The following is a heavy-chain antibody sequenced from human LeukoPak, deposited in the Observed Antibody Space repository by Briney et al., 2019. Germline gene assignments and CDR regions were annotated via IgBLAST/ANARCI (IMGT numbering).Heavy chain of an antibody. CDR3: AKDRAGTPWAD. V-gene: IGHV3-23*01. J-gene: IGHJ4*02. Sequence: PGGLLSISCAASGFTFGIFSMTLVRQAPGKRLELVSTVNPSGDSTYYANTVKGRFTISRDNSRDTIFLQMDSLRAGDTAIYYCAKDRAGTPWADWGQGTLVTVSS. CDR1: GFTFGIFS. CDR2: VNPSGDST. D-gene: IGHD1-1*01.